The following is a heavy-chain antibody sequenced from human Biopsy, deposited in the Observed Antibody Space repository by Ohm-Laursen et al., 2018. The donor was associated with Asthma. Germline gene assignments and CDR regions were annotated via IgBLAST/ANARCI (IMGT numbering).Heavy chain of an antibody. Sequence: GASVMVSCKISGYSLTDLSMHWVRQAPGQGLEWMGGHDHEEGGTVNARRFQGRVTMTEDTSTDTAYMELSSLSSDDTAVYYCASDFPKDYVRYNFQFWGQGTLVTVSS. CDR1: GYSLTDLS. J-gene: IGHJ4*02. V-gene: IGHV1-24*01. CDR3: ASDFPKDYVRYNFQF. CDR2: HDHEEGGT. D-gene: IGHD4-17*01.